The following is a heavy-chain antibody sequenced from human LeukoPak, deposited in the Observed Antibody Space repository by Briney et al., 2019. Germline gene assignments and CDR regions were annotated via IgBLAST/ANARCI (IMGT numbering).Heavy chain of an antibody. CDR2: IYYSGST. V-gene: IGHV4-59*01. J-gene: IGHJ5*02. Sequence: SETLSLTCTVSGGSISSYYWSWIRQPPGKGLEWIGYIYYSGSTNYNPSLKSRVTISVDTSKNQFSLKLSSVTAADTAVYYCARDLGLGNWFDPWGQGTPVTVSS. CDR1: GGSISSYY. CDR3: ARDLGLGNWFDP. D-gene: IGHD3/OR15-3a*01.